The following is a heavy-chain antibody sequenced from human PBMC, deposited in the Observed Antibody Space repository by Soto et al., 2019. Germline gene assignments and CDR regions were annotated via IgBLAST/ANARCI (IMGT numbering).Heavy chain of an antibody. CDR1: GYTFTSYG. D-gene: IGHD3-3*01. CDR2: ISAYNGNT. J-gene: IGHJ5*02. V-gene: IGHV1-18*04. CDR3: ARDPHEFWTSYWFDP. Sequence: ASVKVSCKASGYTFTSYGISWVRQAPGQGLEWMGWISAYNGNTNYAQKLQGRVTMTTDTSTSTAYMELRSLRSDDTAVYYCARDPHEFWTSYWFDPWGQGTPVTVSS.